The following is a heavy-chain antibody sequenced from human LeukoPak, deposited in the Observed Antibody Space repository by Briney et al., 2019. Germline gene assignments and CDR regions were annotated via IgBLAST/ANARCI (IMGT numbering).Heavy chain of an antibody. D-gene: IGHD1-26*01. CDR1: GYTFTSYY. V-gene: IGHV1-46*01. CDR3: ARVGSYLFFDY. CDR2: INPSGGST. J-gene: IGHJ4*02. Sequence: ASVKVSCKASGYTFTSYYMHWVRQAPGQGLEWMGIINPSGGSTNYAQKLQGRVTMTTDTSTSTAYMELRSLRSDDTAVYYCARVGSYLFFDYWGQGTLVTVSS.